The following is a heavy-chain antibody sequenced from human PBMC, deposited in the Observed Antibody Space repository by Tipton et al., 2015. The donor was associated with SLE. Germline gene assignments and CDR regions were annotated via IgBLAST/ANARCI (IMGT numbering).Heavy chain of an antibody. Sequence: LRLSCTVSGGSISSGDYYWSWIRQPPGKGLEWIGYIYYSGSTYYNPSLKSRVTISVDTSKNQFSLKLSSVTAADTAVYYCARVENPLYSSSWYKGYFDLWGRGTLVTVSS. CDR1: GGSISSGDYY. CDR2: IYYSGST. D-gene: IGHD6-13*01. J-gene: IGHJ2*01. V-gene: IGHV4-30-4*01. CDR3: ARVENPLYSSSWYKGYFDL.